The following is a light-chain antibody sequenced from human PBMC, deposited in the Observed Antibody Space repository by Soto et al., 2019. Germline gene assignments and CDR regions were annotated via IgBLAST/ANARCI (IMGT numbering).Light chain of an antibody. Sequence: QSALTQPPSASGSPGQSVTISCAGAGSDIAVYDFVSWYQQHPGTAPKLIIYEVTKRPSGVPDRFSGSKSASTASLTVSGLQAEDEAGYYCSSYAGSNTLVFGGGTKLTVL. CDR2: EVT. CDR3: SSYAGSNTLV. V-gene: IGLV2-8*01. J-gene: IGLJ2*01. CDR1: GSDIAVYDF.